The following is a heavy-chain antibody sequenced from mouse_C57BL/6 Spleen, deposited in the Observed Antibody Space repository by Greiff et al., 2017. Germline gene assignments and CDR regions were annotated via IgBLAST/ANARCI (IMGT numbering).Heavy chain of an antibody. J-gene: IGHJ2*01. D-gene: IGHD1-1*01. CDR3: ARTYGSRAPFDD. CDR2: ISYDGSN. V-gene: IGHV3-6*01. CDR1: GYSITSGYY. Sequence: EVQVVESGPGLVKPSQSLSLTCSVTGYSITSGYYWNWLRQFPGNKLEWMGYISYDGSNNYNPSLKNQISITRDTSKHQFFLKLNSVTTEDTATYDCARTYGSRAPFDDWGQGATLTVSS.